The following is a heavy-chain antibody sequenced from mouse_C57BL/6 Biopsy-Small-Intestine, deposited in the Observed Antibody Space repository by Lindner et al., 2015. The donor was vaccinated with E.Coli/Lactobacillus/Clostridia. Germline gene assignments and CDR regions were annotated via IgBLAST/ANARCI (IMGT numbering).Heavy chain of an antibody. J-gene: IGHJ4*01. Sequence: VQLQESGPGLAKPSQTLSLICSVTGYSITSDYWSWIRKFPGNKLEYMGYITYSGSTYYDPSLKSRISINRDTSKNQYYLQLNSVTTEDTATYYCARIYDGYYGALDYWGQGTSVTVSS. CDR1: GYSITSDY. D-gene: IGHD2-3*01. V-gene: IGHV3-8*01. CDR2: ITYSGST. CDR3: ARIYDGYYGALDY.